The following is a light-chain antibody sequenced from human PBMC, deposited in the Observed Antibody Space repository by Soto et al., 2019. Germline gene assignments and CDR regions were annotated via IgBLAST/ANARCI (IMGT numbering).Light chain of an antibody. CDR3: QQYYSTPRT. V-gene: IGKV4-1*01. CDR2: WAS. Sequence: DIVMTQSPDSLAVSLGERATINCKSSQSVLYSSNSKNYVAWYQQKPGQPPKLLIYWASTRESGVPDRFSGSGSGTDFTLTISSLQAEDVAVYYCQQYYSTPRTFGQGTKLEIK. J-gene: IGKJ2*02. CDR1: QSVLYSSNSKNY.